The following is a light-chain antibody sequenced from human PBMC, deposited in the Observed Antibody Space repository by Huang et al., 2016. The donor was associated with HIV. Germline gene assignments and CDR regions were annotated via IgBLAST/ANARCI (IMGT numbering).Light chain of an antibody. J-gene: IGKJ3*01. CDR1: QRVSSY. CDR3: QQRSNWPT. V-gene: IGKV3-11*01. CDR2: DAS. Sequence: EIVLTQSPATLSLSPGERATLSGRASQRVSSYLAWYQQKPGQAPRLLIYDASNRSTGIPARFSGSGSGTDFTLTISSLEPEDFAVYYCQQRSNWPTFGPGTKVDIK.